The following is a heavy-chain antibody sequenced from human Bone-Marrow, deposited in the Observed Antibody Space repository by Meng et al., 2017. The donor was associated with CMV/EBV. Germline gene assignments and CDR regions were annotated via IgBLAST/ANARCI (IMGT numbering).Heavy chain of an antibody. D-gene: IGHD6-6*01. Sequence: GSISSSCYCWGWIRQPPGKGLEWIGSIYYSGSTYYNPSLKSRVTISVDTSKNQFSLKLSSVTAADTAVYYCARLGEYSSSVGAFDIWGQGTMVTVSS. CDR3: ARLGEYSSSVGAFDI. V-gene: IGHV4-39*01. CDR1: GSISSSCYC. CDR2: IYYSGST. J-gene: IGHJ3*02.